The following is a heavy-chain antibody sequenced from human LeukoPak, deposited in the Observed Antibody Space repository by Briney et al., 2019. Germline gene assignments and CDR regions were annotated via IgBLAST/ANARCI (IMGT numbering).Heavy chain of an antibody. J-gene: IGHJ5*02. V-gene: IGHV4-34*01. CDR1: GGSFSGYY. CDR2: INHSGST. D-gene: IGHD3-10*01. Sequence: SETLSLTCGVYGGSFSGYYWNWIRQSPGKGLEWIGEINHSGSTNYNPSLKSRVTMSVDTSQKQFSLRLTSVRAADTAVYYCAREYGSGSEFDPWGQGTLVTVSS. CDR3: AREYGSGSEFDP.